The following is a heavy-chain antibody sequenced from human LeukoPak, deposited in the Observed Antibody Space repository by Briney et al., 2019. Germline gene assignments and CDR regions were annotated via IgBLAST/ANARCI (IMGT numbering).Heavy chain of an antibody. CDR2: ISAYNGNT. D-gene: IGHD1-1*01. CDR3: ARTNGRRRFNWFDP. J-gene: IGHJ5*02. CDR1: GYTFTSYG. Sequence: GASVKVSCKASGYTFTSYGISWVRQAPGQGLEWMGWISAYNGNTNYAQKLQGRVTMTTDTSTSTAYMELSSLRSEDTAVYYCARTNGRRRFNWFDPWGQGTLVTVSS. V-gene: IGHV1-18*01.